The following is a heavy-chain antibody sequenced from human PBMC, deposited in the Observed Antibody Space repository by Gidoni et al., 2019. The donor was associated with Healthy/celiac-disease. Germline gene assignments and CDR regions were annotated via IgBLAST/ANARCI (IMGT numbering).Heavy chain of an antibody. Sequence: QVQLVQSGAEVRKPSAAVKVSCMASGYTFTSYDINCVRQATGQGLERMGGMNPNSGNTGYAQKFQGRVTMPRNTSISTAYMELSSLVSEDTAVYYCARGSPPYWGQGTLVTVSS. CDR3: ARGSPPY. CDR2: MNPNSGNT. J-gene: IGHJ4*02. V-gene: IGHV1-8*01. CDR1: GYTFTSYD.